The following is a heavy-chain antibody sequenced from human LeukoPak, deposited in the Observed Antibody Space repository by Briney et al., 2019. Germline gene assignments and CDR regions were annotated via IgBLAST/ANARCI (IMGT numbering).Heavy chain of an antibody. D-gene: IGHD1-14*01. V-gene: IGHV3-7*01. CDR1: GFTFSSYW. CDR3: ARVGSYNRSLQYFDP. Sequence: GGSLRLSCAASGFTFSSYWMSWVRQAPGKGLEWVANIKQDGSEKYYVDSVKGRFAISRDNAKNSLYLQMNSLRAEDTAVYYCARVGSYNRSLQYFDPWGQGTLVTVSS. CDR2: IKQDGSEK. J-gene: IGHJ5*02.